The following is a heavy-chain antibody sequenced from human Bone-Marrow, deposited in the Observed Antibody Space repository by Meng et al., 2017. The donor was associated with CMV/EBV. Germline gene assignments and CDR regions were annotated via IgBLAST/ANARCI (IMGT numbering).Heavy chain of an antibody. CDR3: ARSLGSSPEDY. V-gene: IGHV1-8*02. D-gene: IGHD6-6*01. CDR1: GYTFTGYY. CDR2: MNPNSGNT. Sequence: ASVKVSCKASGYTFTGYYMHWVRQAPGQGLEWMGWMNPNSGNTGYAQKFQGRVTMTRNTSISTAYMELSSLRSEDTAVYYCARSLGSSPEDYGGQGTLVTASS. J-gene: IGHJ4*02.